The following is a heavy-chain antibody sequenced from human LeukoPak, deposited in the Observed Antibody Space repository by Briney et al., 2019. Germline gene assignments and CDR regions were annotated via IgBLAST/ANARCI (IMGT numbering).Heavy chain of an antibody. CDR2: ISYSGST. CDR1: GGSISSGSYY. D-gene: IGHD5-12*01. CDR3: ARGARGYPDDNFDY. J-gene: IGHJ4*02. V-gene: IGHV4-61*01. Sequence: SETLSLTCTVSGGSISSGSYYWSWIRQPPGKGLEWIGYISYSGSTNYSPSLKSRVTISVDTSKKQFSLNLNSVTAADTAIYYCARGARGYPDDNFDYWGQGTLVTVSS.